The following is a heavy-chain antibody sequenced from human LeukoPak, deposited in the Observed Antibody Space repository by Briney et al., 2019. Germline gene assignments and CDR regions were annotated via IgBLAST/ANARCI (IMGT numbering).Heavy chain of an antibody. V-gene: IGHV4-31*03. J-gene: IGHJ4*02. D-gene: IGHD1-26*01. Sequence: SETLCLTCTVSGGSISSGGYYWSWIRQHPGKGLEWIGYIYYSGSTYYNPSLKSRVTISVDTSKNQFSLKLSSVTAADTAVYYCAREWELLLDYWGQGTLVTVSS. CDR3: AREWELLLDY. CDR2: IYYSGST. CDR1: GGSISSGGYY.